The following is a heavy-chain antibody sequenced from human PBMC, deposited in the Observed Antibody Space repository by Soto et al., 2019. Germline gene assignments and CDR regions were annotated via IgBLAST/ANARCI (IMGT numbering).Heavy chain of an antibody. CDR3: ASSTTVVTGNYYFDS. Sequence: QVQLQESGPGLVKPSQTLSLTCTVSGGSISSGGYYWSWIRQHPGKGLEWIGDIYYSGSTYYNPSLKSRVAISVDTSKNQFSLKLSSVTAADTAVYYCASSTTVVTGNYYFDSWGQGTLVTVSS. CDR2: IYYSGST. V-gene: IGHV4-31*03. D-gene: IGHD4-17*01. CDR1: GGSISSGGYY. J-gene: IGHJ4*02.